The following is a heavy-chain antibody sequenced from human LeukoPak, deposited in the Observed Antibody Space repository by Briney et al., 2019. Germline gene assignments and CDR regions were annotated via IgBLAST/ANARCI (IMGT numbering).Heavy chain of an antibody. D-gene: IGHD3-16*01. J-gene: IGHJ4*02. CDR3: AGRRGGGYFDY. V-gene: IGHV4-59*01. CDR1: GGSISSYY. Sequence: PSETLSLTCTVSGGSISSYYWSWIRQPPGKGLEWIGYIYYSGITNYNPSLKSRVTISVDTSKNQFSLKLSSVTAADTAVYYCAGRRGGGYFDYWGQGTLVTVSS. CDR2: IYYSGIT.